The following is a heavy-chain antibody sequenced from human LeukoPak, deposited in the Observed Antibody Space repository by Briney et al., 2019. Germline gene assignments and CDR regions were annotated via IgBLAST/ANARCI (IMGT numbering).Heavy chain of an antibody. CDR2: IYYSGST. J-gene: IGHJ6*02. CDR3: ARVGGQNFYYYGMDV. CDR1: SGSIRSYY. V-gene: IGHV4-59*01. Sequence: PSETLSLTCTVSSGSIRSYYWSWIRQPPGKGLEWIGYIYYSGSTNYNPSLESRVTISVDTSKNQFSLKLSSVTAADTAVYYCARVGGQNFYYYGMDVWGQGTTVTVS. D-gene: IGHD2-15*01.